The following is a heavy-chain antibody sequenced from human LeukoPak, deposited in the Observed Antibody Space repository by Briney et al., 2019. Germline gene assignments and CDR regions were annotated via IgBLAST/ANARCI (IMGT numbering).Heavy chain of an antibody. CDR2: INHSGST. CDR1: GGSFSGYY. Sequence: SETLSLTCAVYGGSFSGYYWSWIRQPPGKGLEWIGEINHSGSTNYNPSLKSRVTIPVDTSKNQFSLKLSSVTAADTAVYYCARGDGTTGTRPFDYWGQGTLVTVSS. V-gene: IGHV4-34*01. J-gene: IGHJ4*02. CDR3: ARGDGTTGTRPFDY. D-gene: IGHD1-1*01.